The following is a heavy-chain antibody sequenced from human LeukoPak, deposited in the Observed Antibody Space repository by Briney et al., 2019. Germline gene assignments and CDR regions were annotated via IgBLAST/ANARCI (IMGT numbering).Heavy chain of an antibody. D-gene: IGHD3-9*01. J-gene: IGHJ4*02. CDR2: FDPEDGET. CDR3: AKAPYYDILTGYNS. CDR1: GYTLTELS. V-gene: IGHV1-24*01. Sequence: ASVKVSCKVSGYTLTELSMHWVRQAPGKGLEWMGGFDPEDGETIYAQKFQGRVTMTEDTSTDTAYMELSSLRAEDTALYYCAKAPYYDILTGYNSWGQGTLVTVSS.